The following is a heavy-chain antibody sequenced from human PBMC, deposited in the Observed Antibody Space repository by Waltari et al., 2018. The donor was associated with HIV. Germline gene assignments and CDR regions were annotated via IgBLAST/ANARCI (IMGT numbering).Heavy chain of an antibody. V-gene: IGHV1-69*12. J-gene: IGHJ4*02. CDR3: ARTDTHF. Sequence: QVQLVQSGAEMKKPGSSVKVSCKASGGTFGNYGINWVRQAPGQGLEWMGGIIPICGTTNLAQKYQCRVTISADEFTSTVYMELSSLRSEDTAVYHCARTDTHFWGQGTLVTVSS. CDR2: IIPICGTT. CDR1: GGTFGNYG.